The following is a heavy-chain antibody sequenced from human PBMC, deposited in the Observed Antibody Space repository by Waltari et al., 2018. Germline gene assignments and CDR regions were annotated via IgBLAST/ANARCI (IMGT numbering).Heavy chain of an antibody. V-gene: IGHV1-69*09. D-gene: IGHD2-2*01. CDR1: GDTCSGYA. CDR2: IIPLLDIS. CDR3: ARESRSTAGIDY. J-gene: IGHJ4*02. Sequence: QVQLVQSAAEVKKPGSSVKVSCKASGDTCSGYAITWVRQAPGQGLEWMGRIIPLLDISNYAQKFRGRITITADRSTSTAYLELNSLRSEDTAVYYCARESRSTAGIDYWGQGAQVTVSS.